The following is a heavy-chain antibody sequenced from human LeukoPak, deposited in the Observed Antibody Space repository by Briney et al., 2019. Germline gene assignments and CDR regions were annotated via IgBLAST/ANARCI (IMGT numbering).Heavy chain of an antibody. CDR3: VTVRGGCSRTSYYFEN. CDR2: IDQGGST. J-gene: IGHJ4*02. D-gene: IGHD2-2*01. Sequence: SETLSLTCAVSSVSISSNYWWTWVRQPPGKGLEWIGEIDQGGSTNYNPSLKSRVTISLDQYKNQFSLKVISLTAADTAVYYCVTVRGGCSRTSYYFENGGPGTLVTVSS. V-gene: IGHV4-4*02. CDR1: SVSISSNYW.